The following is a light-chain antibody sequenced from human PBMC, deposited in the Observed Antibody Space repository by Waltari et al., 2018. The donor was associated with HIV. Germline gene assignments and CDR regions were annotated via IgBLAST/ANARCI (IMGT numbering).Light chain of an antibody. V-gene: IGLV6-57*03. J-gene: IGLJ3*02. CDR1: SGSIASNY. CDR3: QSYDNSVLWV. CDR2: EDN. Sequence: NFMLTQPHSVSESPGKTVTISCTRSSGSIASNYVQWYQQRPGSAPTTVIYEDNQRPSGVPDRFSGSIDSSSNSASLTISGLKTEDEADYYCQSYDNSVLWVFGGGTKLTVL.